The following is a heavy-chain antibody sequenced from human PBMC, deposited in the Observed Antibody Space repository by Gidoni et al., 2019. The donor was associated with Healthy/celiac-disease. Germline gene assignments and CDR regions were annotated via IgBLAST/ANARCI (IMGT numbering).Heavy chain of an antibody. D-gene: IGHD3-22*01. Sequence: QVQLQQWGAGLLKPSETLSLTCAVYGGSFSGYYWSWIRQPPGKGLEWIGEINHSGSTNYNPSLKSRVTISVDTSKNQFSLKLSSVTAADTAVYYCARDYYDSSGSQAESDAFDIWGQGTMVTVSS. CDR2: INHSGST. V-gene: IGHV4-34*01. CDR3: ARDYYDSSGSQAESDAFDI. J-gene: IGHJ3*02. CDR1: GGSFSGYY.